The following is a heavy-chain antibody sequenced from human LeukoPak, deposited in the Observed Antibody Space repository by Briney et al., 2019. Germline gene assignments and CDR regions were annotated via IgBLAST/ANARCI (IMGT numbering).Heavy chain of an antibody. J-gene: IGHJ4*02. CDR1: GFTFDDYA. D-gene: IGHD5-12*01. CDR3: AKARGYSGYETIDY. V-gene: IGHV3-9*01. CDR2: ISWNSGSI. Sequence: GGSLRLSCAASGFTFDDYAMHWVRQAPGKGLERVSGISWNSGSIGYADSVKGRFTISRDNAKNSLYLQMNSLRAEDTALYYCAKARGYSGYETIDYWGQGTLVTVSS.